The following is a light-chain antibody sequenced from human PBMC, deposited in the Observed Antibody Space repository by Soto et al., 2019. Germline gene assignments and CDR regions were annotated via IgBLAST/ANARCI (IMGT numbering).Light chain of an antibody. CDR2: GTS. CDR1: ERIYSAY. CDR3: QQYGTPGT. V-gene: IGKV3-20*01. Sequence: EVVLTQSPGTLSLSRGERATLSCRASERIYSAYLGWYQQKPGQAPRLLIYGTSSRATGIPDRFSGSGSGTDFTLSISRLEPEDFAVYYCQQYGTPGTFGQGTRLEIK. J-gene: IGKJ5*01.